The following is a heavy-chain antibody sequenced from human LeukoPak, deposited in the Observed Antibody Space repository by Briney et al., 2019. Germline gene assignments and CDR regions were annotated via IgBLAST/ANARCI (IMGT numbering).Heavy chain of an antibody. D-gene: IGHD5-24*01. Sequence: GGSLRLSCAASGFTFSSYSMNWVRQAPGKGLEWVSSISSSSSYIYYADSVKGRFTISRDNAKNSLYLQMNSLRAEDTAVYYCARVEMATIVYFDYWGQGTLVTVSS. J-gene: IGHJ4*02. V-gene: IGHV3-21*01. CDR1: GFTFSSYS. CDR2: ISSSSSYI. CDR3: ARVEMATIVYFDY.